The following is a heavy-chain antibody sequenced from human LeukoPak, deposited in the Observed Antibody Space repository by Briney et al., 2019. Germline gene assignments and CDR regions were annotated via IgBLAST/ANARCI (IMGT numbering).Heavy chain of an antibody. V-gene: IGHV1-2*04. CDR2: INPNSGGT. D-gene: IGHD2-15*01. Sequence: ASVKVSCKASGYTFTGYYMHWVRQAPGQGLEWMGWINPNSGGTNYAQKFQGWVTMTRDTSISTAYMELSRLRSDDTAVYYCAREPCSGGSCYPLTRDWYFDLWGRGTLVTVSS. CDR3: AREPCSGGSCYPLTRDWYFDL. J-gene: IGHJ2*01. CDR1: GYTFTGYY.